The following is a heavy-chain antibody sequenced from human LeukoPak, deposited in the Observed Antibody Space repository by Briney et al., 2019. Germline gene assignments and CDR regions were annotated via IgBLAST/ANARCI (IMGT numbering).Heavy chain of an antibody. Sequence: SETLSLTCAVSGGSISSDGYSWSWIRQPPGKGLEWIGYIYHGGSTHYNPSLESRVTLSVDRSKNQFSLKLNSVTAADTAVYYCARLTEDQLLRDYWGQGTLVTVSS. V-gene: IGHV4-30-2*01. CDR3: ARLTEDQLLRDY. CDR2: IYHGGST. D-gene: IGHD2-2*01. CDR1: GGSISSDGYS. J-gene: IGHJ4*02.